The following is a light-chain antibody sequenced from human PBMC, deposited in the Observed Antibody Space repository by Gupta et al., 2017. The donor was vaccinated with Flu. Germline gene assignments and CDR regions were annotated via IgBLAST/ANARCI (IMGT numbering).Light chain of an antibody. J-gene: IGLJ3*02. V-gene: IGLV2-14*04. Sequence: TSSDVGGYNYVSWYQQHPGKAPKLMIYDVSNRPSGVSNRFSGSNSGNTASLTISGLQAEDEADYYCSSYTSSILWVFGGGTKLTVL. CDR1: SSDVGGYNY. CDR3: SSYTSSILWV. CDR2: DVS.